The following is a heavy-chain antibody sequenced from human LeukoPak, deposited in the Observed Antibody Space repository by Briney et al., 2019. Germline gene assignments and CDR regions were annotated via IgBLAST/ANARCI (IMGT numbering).Heavy chain of an antibody. V-gene: IGHV4-34*01. D-gene: IGHD3-3*01. J-gene: IGHJ5*02. CDR2: IYHSGST. CDR1: GGSFSGYY. Sequence: SETLSLTCAVYGGSFSGYYWSWIRQPPGKGLEWIGEIYHSGSTNYNPSLKSRVTISVDKSKNQFSLKLSSVTAADTAVYYCARAYYDFWSGYTHPHWFDPWGQGTLVTVSS. CDR3: ARAYYDFWSGYTHPHWFDP.